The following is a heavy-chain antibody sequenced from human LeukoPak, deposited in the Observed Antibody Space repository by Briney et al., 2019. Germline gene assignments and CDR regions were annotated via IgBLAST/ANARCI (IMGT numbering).Heavy chain of an antibody. CDR1: GFTFSSYA. J-gene: IGHJ4*02. Sequence: GGSLRLSCAASGFTFSSYAMHWVRQAPGKGLEWVAVISYDGSNKYYADSVKGRFTISRDNSKNTLYLQMNSLRAEDTAVYYCARANYDYVWGSYRPPGLIDYWGQGTLVTVSS. CDR2: ISYDGSNK. CDR3: ARANYDYVWGSYRPPGLIDY. V-gene: IGHV3-30-3*01. D-gene: IGHD3-16*02.